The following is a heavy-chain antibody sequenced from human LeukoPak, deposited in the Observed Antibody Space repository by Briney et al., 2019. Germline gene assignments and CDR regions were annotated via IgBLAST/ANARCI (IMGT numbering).Heavy chain of an antibody. Sequence: ASVKVSCKASGYTFTSYVMQWVRQAPGQRLEWMGWINAGNGNTKYSQKFQGRVTITKDTSASTAYMELSSLRSEDTAVYYCARFYCSGGSCYSVLDHWGQGTLVTVSS. D-gene: IGHD2-15*01. CDR1: GYTFTSYV. J-gene: IGHJ4*02. CDR3: ARFYCSGGSCYSVLDH. V-gene: IGHV1-3*01. CDR2: INAGNGNT.